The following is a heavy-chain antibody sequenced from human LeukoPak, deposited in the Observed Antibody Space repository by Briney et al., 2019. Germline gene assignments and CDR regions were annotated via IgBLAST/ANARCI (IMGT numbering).Heavy chain of an antibody. Sequence: GASVKVSCKTSGYTFTVYYIHWVRQAPGQGLEWMGRINPNSGGTNYAQKSQGRVTITRDTSISTAYMELGRLRSDDTAVYYCARFGGYSGYDFDSWGQGTLVTVSS. CDR1: GYTFTVYY. V-gene: IGHV1-2*06. D-gene: IGHD5-12*01. CDR2: INPNSGGT. CDR3: ARFGGYSGYDFDS. J-gene: IGHJ4*02.